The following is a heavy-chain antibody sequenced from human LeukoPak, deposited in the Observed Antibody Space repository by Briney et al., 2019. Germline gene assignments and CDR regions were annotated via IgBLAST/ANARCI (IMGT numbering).Heavy chain of an antibody. Sequence: GGSLRLSCAASGFTFDDYAMHWVRQAPGKGLEWVSGISWNSGSIGYADSVKGRFTISRDNAKNSLYLQMNGLRAEDTALYYCAKSADRYCSGGSCYSGSDGKDVWGQGTTVTVSS. V-gene: IGHV3-9*01. CDR2: ISWNSGSI. CDR3: AKSADRYCSGGSCYSGSDGKDV. J-gene: IGHJ6*02. D-gene: IGHD2-15*01. CDR1: GFTFDDYA.